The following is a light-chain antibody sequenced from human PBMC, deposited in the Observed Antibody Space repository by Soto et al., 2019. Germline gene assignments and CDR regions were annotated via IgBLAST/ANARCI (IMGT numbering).Light chain of an antibody. CDR1: SSDVGAYNY. CDR2: EVS. CDR3: SSFTTSSTYV. V-gene: IGLV2-14*01. Sequence: QAVVTQPASVSGSPGQSITISCTGTSSDVGAYNYVSWYQQHPGKAPKLMIYEVSNRPSGVSNRFSGSKSDNTASLTISGLQAEDEADYYCSSFTTSSTYVFGTGTKLTVL. J-gene: IGLJ1*01.